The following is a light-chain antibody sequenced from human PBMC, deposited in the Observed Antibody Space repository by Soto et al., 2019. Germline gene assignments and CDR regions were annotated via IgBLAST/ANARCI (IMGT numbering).Light chain of an antibody. CDR2: EVS. V-gene: IGLV2-14*01. CDR1: SSDVGGYNY. Sequence: QSALTQPASVSGSPGQSITISCTGTSSDVGGYNYVSWYQQHPGTSPKLMIYEVSNRPSGVSNRFSGSKSGNTASLIISGLQAEDEGDYYCSSYTDRRTWVFGGWTKVTVL. CDR3: SSYTDRRTWV. J-gene: IGLJ3*02.